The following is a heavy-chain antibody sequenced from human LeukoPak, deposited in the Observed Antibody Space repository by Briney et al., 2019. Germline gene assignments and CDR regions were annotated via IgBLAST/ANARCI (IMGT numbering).Heavy chain of an antibody. CDR1: GFTVSSNY. J-gene: IGHJ6*02. V-gene: IGHV3-66*01. Sequence: GGSLRLSCAASGFTVSSNYMSWVRQAPGKGLEWVSVIYSGGSTYYADSVKGRFTISRDNSKNTLYLQMNSQRAEDTAVYYCARGSVYYYGMDVWGQGTTVTVSS. CDR3: ARGSVYYYGMDV. CDR2: IYSGGST.